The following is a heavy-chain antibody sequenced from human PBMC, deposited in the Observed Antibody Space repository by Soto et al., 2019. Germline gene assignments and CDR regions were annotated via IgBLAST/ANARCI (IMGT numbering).Heavy chain of an antibody. CDR3: ARGYYDSSCYGRLFDY. CDR1: GGSVSSGSYY. CDR2: IYYSGST. D-gene: IGHD3-22*01. Sequence: QVQLQESGPGLVKPSETLSLTCTVSGGSVSSGSYYWSWIRQPPGKGLEWIGYIYYSGSTNYNPSLNSRVTIAVDTSKNQFSLKLSSVTAADTAVYYCARGYYDSSCYGRLFDYWGQGTLVTVSS. V-gene: IGHV4-61*01. J-gene: IGHJ4*02.